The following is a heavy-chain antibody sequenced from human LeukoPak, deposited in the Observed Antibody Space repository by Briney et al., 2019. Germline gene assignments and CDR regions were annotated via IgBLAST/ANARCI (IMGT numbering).Heavy chain of an antibody. CDR1: GFTFSSYG. Sequence: GGSLRLSCAASGFTFSSYGMHWVRQAPGKGLEWVSAITDSGGTTYYADSVKGRFTISRDNSKNTLYLQMNSLRDEDTAVYYCAKRSTGDWGQGTLVTVSS. D-gene: IGHD7-27*01. V-gene: IGHV3-23*01. CDR2: ITDSGGTT. CDR3: AKRSTGD. J-gene: IGHJ4*02.